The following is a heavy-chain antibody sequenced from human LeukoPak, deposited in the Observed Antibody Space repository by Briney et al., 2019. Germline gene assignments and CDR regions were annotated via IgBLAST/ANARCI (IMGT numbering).Heavy chain of an antibody. CDR2: IIPILGTA. CDR3: ATKGENCTSGVCSSRGPWYYYHYYMDV. J-gene: IGHJ6*03. V-gene: IGHV1-69*05. Sequence: SVTVSFTSSVCIFTIYAISWVRQAPGQGREGGGGIIPILGTANYAHKFQGRVTITTEEATSTAYLELSSLRSEDTAVYYCATKGENCTSGVCSSRGPWYYYHYYMDVWGKGATVTVSS. D-gene: IGHD2-8*01. CDR1: VCIFTIYA.